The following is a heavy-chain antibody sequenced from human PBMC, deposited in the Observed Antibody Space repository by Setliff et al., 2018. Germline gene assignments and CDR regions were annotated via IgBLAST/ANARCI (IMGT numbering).Heavy chain of an antibody. D-gene: IGHD3-10*01. CDR2: FIPILGAT. J-gene: IGHJ3*02. Sequence: GASVKVSCKSSGGTFSSSGITWVRQAPGQGLQWLGRFIPILGATNYAQNFQGRVTITADESTSTGYMELRSLRSDDTAVYYCARDLNRWFGEFAFDIWGQGTMVTVSS. CDR3: ARDLNRWFGEFAFDI. CDR1: GGTFSSSG. V-gene: IGHV1-69*13.